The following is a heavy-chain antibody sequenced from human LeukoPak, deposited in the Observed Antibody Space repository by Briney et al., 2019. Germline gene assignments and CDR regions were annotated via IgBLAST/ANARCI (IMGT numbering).Heavy chain of an antibody. CDR3: ASGATLAVLKEFDY. CDR2: ISSSSSYI. J-gene: IGHJ4*02. Sequence: GGSLRLSCAASGFTFSSYSMNWVRQAPGKGLEWVSSISSSSSYIYYADSVKGRFTISRDNAKNSLYLQMNSLRAEDTAVYYCASGATLAVLKEFDYWGQGTLVTVSS. V-gene: IGHV3-21*01. D-gene: IGHD2-15*01. CDR1: GFTFSSYS.